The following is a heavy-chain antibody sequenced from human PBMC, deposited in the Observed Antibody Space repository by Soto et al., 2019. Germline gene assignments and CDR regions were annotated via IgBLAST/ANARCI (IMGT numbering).Heavy chain of an antibody. J-gene: IGHJ4*02. Sequence: ASVKVSCKASGYTFTGYYMHWVRQAPGQGLEWMGWINPNSGGTNYAQKFQGWVTMTRDTSISTAYMELSRLRSDDTAVYYCARDRGYDSQTDFDYWGQGTLVTVSS. D-gene: IGHD5-12*01. CDR2: INPNSGGT. CDR3: ARDRGYDSQTDFDY. CDR1: GYTFTGYY. V-gene: IGHV1-2*04.